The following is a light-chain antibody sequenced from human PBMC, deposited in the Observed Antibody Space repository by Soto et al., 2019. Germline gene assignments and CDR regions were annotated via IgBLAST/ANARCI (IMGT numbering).Light chain of an antibody. CDR3: LQDSNYPRT. Sequence: AIQMTQSPSSLSASVGDRVTITCRASQGIGTELGWYQQRPGKAPRLLIYGTSTLQHGVPSRFSGSGSDTDFTLIISSLQPEDFATYYCLQDSNYPRTFGQGTKVEIK. V-gene: IGKV1-6*01. J-gene: IGKJ1*01. CDR1: QGIGTE. CDR2: GTS.